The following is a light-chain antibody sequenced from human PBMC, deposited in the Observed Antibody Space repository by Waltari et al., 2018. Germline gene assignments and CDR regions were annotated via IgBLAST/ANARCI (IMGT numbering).Light chain of an antibody. J-gene: IGLJ1*01. V-gene: IGLV2-14*03. CDR3: SAYTTSVTLV. Sequence: QSALTQPASVSGSPGQSITISCTGTSSDVGAYDYVSWYQQHPGKAPQRMIYDVSNRPSGISNRFSGSKSGNTASLSISGLQTEDEAEYYCSAYTTSVTLVFGTGTKVTVL. CDR2: DVS. CDR1: SSDVGAYDY.